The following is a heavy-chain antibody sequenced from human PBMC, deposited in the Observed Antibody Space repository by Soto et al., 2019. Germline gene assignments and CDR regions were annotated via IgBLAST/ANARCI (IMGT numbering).Heavy chain of an antibody. CDR3: ARASNYYYDSSGYYYVAPTTRRYYFDY. CDR2: INHSGST. Sequence: SETLSLTCAVYGGSFSGYYWSWIRQPPGKGLEWIGEINHSGSTNYNPSLKSRVTISVDTSKNQFSLKLSSVTAADTAVYYCARASNYYYDSSGYYYVAPTTRRYYFDYWGQGTLVTVSS. D-gene: IGHD3-22*01. J-gene: IGHJ4*02. V-gene: IGHV4-34*01. CDR1: GGSFSGYY.